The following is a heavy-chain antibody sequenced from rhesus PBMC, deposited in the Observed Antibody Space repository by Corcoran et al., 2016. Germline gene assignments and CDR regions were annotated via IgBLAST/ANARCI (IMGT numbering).Heavy chain of an antibody. CDR3: AREYGSIFDY. D-gene: IGHD4-29*01. CDR1: GYSISSGYD. CDR2: IYGSSGRT. J-gene: IGHJ4*01. Sequence: QVQLQESGPGVVKPSETLSLTCAVSGYSISSGYDWSWIRQPPGKGLEWIGYIYGSSGRTNYNPSLKNRVTISKATAKNQFSLKLSSVTAADTAVYYCAREYGSIFDYWGQGVLVTVSS. V-gene: IGHV4-76*01.